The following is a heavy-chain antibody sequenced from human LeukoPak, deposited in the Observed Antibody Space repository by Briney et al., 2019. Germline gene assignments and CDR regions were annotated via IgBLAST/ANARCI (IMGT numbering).Heavy chain of an antibody. CDR1: GFTFSSYW. CDR2: IKSDGST. D-gene: IGHD3-22*01. V-gene: IGHV3-74*01. CDR3: ARAPSEIGGYYPEYFRH. J-gene: IGHJ1*01. Sequence: GGSLRLSCAASGFTFSSYWMHWVRQAPGKGLVWVSRIKSDGSTNYADSVKGRFTISRDNAKNTVSLQMNSLRAEDTGVYFCARAPSEIGGYYPEYFRHWGQGTLVTVSS.